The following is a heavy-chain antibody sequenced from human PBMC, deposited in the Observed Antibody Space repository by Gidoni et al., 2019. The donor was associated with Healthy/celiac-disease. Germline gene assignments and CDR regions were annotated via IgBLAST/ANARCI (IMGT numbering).Heavy chain of an antibody. J-gene: IGHJ4*02. CDR1: GGSFSGYY. D-gene: IGHD6-13*01. CDR2: INHSGST. CDR3: ARALKGRSSTWDY. Sequence: QVQLQQWGAGLFKPSETLSLTCAVYGGSFSGYYWSWIRQPPGKGLEWIGEINHSGSTNYNPSLKSRVTISVDTSKNQFSLKLSSVTAADTAVYYCARALKGRSSTWDYWGQGTLVTVSS. V-gene: IGHV4-34*01.